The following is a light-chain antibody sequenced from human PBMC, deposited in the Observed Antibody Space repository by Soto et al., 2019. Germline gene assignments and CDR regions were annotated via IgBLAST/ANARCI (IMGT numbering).Light chain of an antibody. CDR2: DVS. CDR1: SSDVGGYNY. J-gene: IGLJ2*01. CDR3: SSYTSSSNHVV. Sequence: QSALTQPASVSGSPGQSITISCTGTSSDVGGYNYVSWYQQHPGKAPKLMIYDVSNRPSGVSDRFSGSRSGNTASLTISGLEAEEEDDYYCSSYTSSSNHVVFGGGTKLTVI. V-gene: IGLV2-14*01.